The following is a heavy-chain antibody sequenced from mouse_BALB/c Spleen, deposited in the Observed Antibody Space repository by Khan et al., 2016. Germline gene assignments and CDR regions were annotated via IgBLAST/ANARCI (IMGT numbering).Heavy chain of an antibody. CDR1: GYTFTDYS. D-gene: IGHD1-1*01. Sequence: QIQLVQSGPELKKPGETVKISCKASGYTFTDYSIDWVKQAPGKGLKWMGWINTETGEPTYADDFKGRFACSLETSASTAYLQINNLNNEDTATSFGALYYSGRRYVDVWAAGATVTASS. V-gene: IGHV9-2-1*01. CDR3: ALYYSGRRYVDV. CDR2: INTETGEP. J-gene: IGHJ1*01.